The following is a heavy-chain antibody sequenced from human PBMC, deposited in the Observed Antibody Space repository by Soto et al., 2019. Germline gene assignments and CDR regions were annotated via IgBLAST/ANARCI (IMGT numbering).Heavy chain of an antibody. D-gene: IGHD3-22*01. Sequence: SVKVSCKASGGTFSSYTISWVRQAPGQGLEWMGRIIPILGIANYAQKFQGRVTITADKSTSTAYMELSSLRSEDTAVYYCARDPNYYDSSGPTPFDYWGQGTLVTVSS. V-gene: IGHV1-69*04. J-gene: IGHJ4*02. CDR3: ARDPNYYDSSGPTPFDY. CDR1: GGTFSSYT. CDR2: IIPILGIA.